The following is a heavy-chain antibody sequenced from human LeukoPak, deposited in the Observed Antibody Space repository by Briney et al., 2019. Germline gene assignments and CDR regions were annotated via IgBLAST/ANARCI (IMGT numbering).Heavy chain of an antibody. J-gene: IGHJ6*02. CDR1: GGSISSGGYY. V-gene: IGHV4-31*03. D-gene: IGHD3-10*01. CDR2: IYYSGST. CDR3: ARDGGPLNYYGSGSPSYYYGMDV. Sequence: PSETLSLTCTVSGGSISSGGYYWSWIRQHPGKGLEWIGYIYYSGSTYYNPSLKSRVTISVDTSKNQFSLKLSSVTAADTAVYYCARDGGPLNYYGSGSPSYYYGMDVWGQGTTVTVSS.